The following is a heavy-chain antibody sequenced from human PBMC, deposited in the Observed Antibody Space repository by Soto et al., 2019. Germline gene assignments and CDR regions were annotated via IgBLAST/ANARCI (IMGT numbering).Heavy chain of an antibody. CDR3: ARDLDGLHDDTSGPFPRPG. Sequence: KSSETLSLTCTVSGGSSSSDDYYWSWIRQAPGRGLEWIGYIHSSGSIYYNPSLKSRATMSIDTAGNQFSLKVSSVTVADTAVYYCARDLDGLHDDTSGPFPRPGWGQGTLVTVSS. D-gene: IGHD3-22*01. V-gene: IGHV4-30-4*01. CDR1: GGSSSSDDYY. J-gene: IGHJ1*01. CDR2: IHSSGSI.